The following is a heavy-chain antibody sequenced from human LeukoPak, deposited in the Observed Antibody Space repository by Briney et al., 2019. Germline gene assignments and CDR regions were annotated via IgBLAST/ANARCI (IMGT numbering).Heavy chain of an antibody. Sequence: PSETLSLTCTVSGGSFSNGNYYWSWLRQPPGKALEWIGYIYYTGKTYYNPSPEGRVTILVDTSRNHFSVKLSSVTAADTAVYYCARSQNYYGSGDYWSQGTLVTVSS. CDR1: GGSFSNGNYY. D-gene: IGHD3-10*01. CDR2: IYYTGKT. V-gene: IGHV4-61*03. CDR3: ARSQNYYGSGDY. J-gene: IGHJ4*02.